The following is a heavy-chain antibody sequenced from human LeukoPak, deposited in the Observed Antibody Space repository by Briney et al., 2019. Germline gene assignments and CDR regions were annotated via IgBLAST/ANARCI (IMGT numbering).Heavy chain of an antibody. Sequence: PGGSLRLSCAASGFTFSSYWMYWVRQAPGKGLEWVARIKSKTDGGTTDYAAPVKGRFTVSRDDPKNTLYLEMNSLKTEDTAVYYCATRISRDGYNWAYDSWGLGTLVTVSS. J-gene: IGHJ4*02. V-gene: IGHV3-15*01. CDR2: IKSKTDGGTT. CDR3: ATRISRDGYNWAYDS. CDR1: GFTFSSYW. D-gene: IGHD5-24*01.